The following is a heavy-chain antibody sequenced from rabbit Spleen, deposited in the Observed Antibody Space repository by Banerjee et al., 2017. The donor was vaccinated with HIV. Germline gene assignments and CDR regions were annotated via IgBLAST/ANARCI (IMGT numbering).Heavy chain of an antibody. V-gene: IGHV1S47*01. CDR2: IDPIFHVT. D-gene: IGHD2-1*01. J-gene: IGHJ4*01. CDR1: GFDLSSYG. Sequence: QEQLEESGGGLVKPEGSLTLTCKASGFDLSSYGVSWVRQAPGKGLEWIGYIDPIFHVTTYASWVNGRFSISRENTQNTVSLQMNSLTAADTATYFCVRDQAGDADYGPYYLNLWGPGTLVTVS. CDR3: VRDQAGDADYGPYYLNL.